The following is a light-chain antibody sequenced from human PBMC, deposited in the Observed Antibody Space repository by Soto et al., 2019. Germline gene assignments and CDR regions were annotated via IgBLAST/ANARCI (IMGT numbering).Light chain of an antibody. CDR2: DAS. CDR1: QSINRF. CDR3: QQYNNWPWT. J-gene: IGKJ1*01. Sequence: EIVWTQSPATLSLSPGERATLSCRASQSINRFLAWYQQKPGQAPRLLIYDASNRATALPARFSGGGSGTDFTLTISSLQSEDLAVYYCQQYNNWPWTFGQGTKVDI. V-gene: IGKV3-11*01.